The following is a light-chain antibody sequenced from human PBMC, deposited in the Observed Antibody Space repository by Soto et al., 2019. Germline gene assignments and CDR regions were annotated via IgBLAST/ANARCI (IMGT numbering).Light chain of an antibody. CDR1: SSDVGDYNY. Sequence: QSALTQPASVSGSPGQSITISCTGTSSDVGDYNYVSWYQQHTGKAHKLMIYEVSNRPSGVSNPVSGSKSGNTASLTISGLKAEEEADYYCSSYTSSSTPYVFGNGTKLTVL. CDR3: SSYTSSSTPYV. V-gene: IGLV2-14*01. J-gene: IGLJ1*01. CDR2: EVS.